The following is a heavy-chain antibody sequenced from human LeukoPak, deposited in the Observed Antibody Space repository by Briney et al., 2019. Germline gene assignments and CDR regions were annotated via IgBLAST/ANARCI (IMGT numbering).Heavy chain of an antibody. Sequence: GESLKISCKGSGYSFTSYWIGWVRQMPGKGLEWMGIIYPDDSDTRYSPSFQGQVTISADKSISTAYLQWSSLKASDTAMYYCARQGYCSGGSCYSNAFDIWGQGTMVTVSS. CDR2: IYPDDSDT. D-gene: IGHD2-15*01. CDR1: GYSFTSYW. V-gene: IGHV5-51*01. J-gene: IGHJ3*02. CDR3: ARQGYCSGGSCYSNAFDI.